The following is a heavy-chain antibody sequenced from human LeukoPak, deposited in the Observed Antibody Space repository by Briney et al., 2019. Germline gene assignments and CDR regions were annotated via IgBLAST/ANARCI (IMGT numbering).Heavy chain of an antibody. J-gene: IGHJ4*02. D-gene: IGHD3-10*01. Sequence: TGGSLRPSCAASGFTFSHAWMSWVRQAPEKGLEWVGRIKSKTDGGTTDYAASGKGRFTISRDDSKNTLYLQMNSLKTEDTAVYYCTTDSLRFYYGSGTVCDYWGQGALVTVSS. CDR2: IKSKTDGGTT. CDR3: TTDSLRFYYGSGTVCDY. CDR1: GFTFSHAW. V-gene: IGHV3-15*01.